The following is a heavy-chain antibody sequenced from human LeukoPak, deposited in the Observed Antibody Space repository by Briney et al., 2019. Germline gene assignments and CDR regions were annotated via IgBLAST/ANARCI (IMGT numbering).Heavy chain of an antibody. CDR3: ARSPYVDTAMVTLAFDY. CDR2: IDWDDDK. CDR1: GFSLSTSGMC. V-gene: IGHV2-70*01. J-gene: IGHJ4*02. Sequence: GSGPTLVEPTQTLTLTCTFSGFSLSTSGMCVSWIRQPPGKALEWLALIDWDDDKYYSTSLKTRLTISKDTSKKQVVLTMTNMDPVDTATYYCARSPYVDTAMVTLAFDYWGQGTLVTVSS. D-gene: IGHD5-18*01.